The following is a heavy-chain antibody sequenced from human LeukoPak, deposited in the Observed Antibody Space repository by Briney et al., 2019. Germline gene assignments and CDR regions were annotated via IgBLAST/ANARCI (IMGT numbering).Heavy chain of an antibody. Sequence: ASVKVSCKASGGTFSSYAISWVRQAPGQGLEWMGRIIPILGIANYAQKFQGRVTITADKSTSTAYMELSSLRSEDTAVYYCARENVDTAMVTMAFDIWGQGTMVTVFS. CDR1: GGTFSSYA. D-gene: IGHD5-18*01. J-gene: IGHJ3*02. V-gene: IGHV1-69*04. CDR3: ARENVDTAMVTMAFDI. CDR2: IIPILGIA.